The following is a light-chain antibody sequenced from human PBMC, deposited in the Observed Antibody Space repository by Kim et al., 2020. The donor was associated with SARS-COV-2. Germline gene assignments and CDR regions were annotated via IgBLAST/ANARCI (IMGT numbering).Light chain of an antibody. J-gene: IGLJ2*01. CDR2: GKN. CDR3: NSRDSSGNHVV. Sequence: ALGQTVRITCQGDSLRSYYANWYQQKPGQAPVLVIYGKNSRPSGIPERVSGSSSGNTASLTITGAQAEDEADYYGNSRDSSGNHVVFSGGTQLTVL. V-gene: IGLV3-19*01. CDR1: SLRSYY.